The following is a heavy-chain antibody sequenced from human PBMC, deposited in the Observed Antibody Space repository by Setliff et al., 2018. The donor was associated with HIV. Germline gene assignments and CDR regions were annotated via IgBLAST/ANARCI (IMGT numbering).Heavy chain of an antibody. J-gene: IGHJ1*01. Sequence: SETLSLTCAVYGGSFNGYYWSWIRQPPGKGLEWIGEINHSGSTNYNPSLKSRVTMSVDKSKNQSSLRLSSVTAADTAVYYCARARRAGSGPKYLQHWGQGTRGTAPQ. D-gene: IGHD2-15*01. CDR1: GGSFNGYY. V-gene: IGHV4-34*01. CDR2: INHSGST. CDR3: ARARRAGSGPKYLQH.